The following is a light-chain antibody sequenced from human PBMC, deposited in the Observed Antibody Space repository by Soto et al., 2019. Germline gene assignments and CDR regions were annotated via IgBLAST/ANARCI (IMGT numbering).Light chain of an antibody. CDR1: QGIRND. CDR2: AAS. V-gene: IGKV1-39*01. J-gene: IGKJ1*01. CDR3: QQSYSTPPWT. Sequence: DIQMTQSPSSLSASVGDRVTIICRASQGIRNDLGWFQQKHGKAPKRLIYAASNLESGVPSRFSGSGSGTDFTLTISSLQPEDFATYFCQQSYSTPPWTFGQGTKVEIK.